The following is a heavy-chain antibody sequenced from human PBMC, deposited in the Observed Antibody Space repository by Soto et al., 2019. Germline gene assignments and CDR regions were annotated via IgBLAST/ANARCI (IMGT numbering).Heavy chain of an antibody. CDR3: VRDRVGRIRYYYDTGGDLDY. CDR2: ILFDGSNQ. D-gene: IGHD3-22*01. J-gene: IGHJ4*02. CDR1: GFSFSLYG. Sequence: GGSLRLSCAASGFSFSLYGMHWVRQAPGKGLEWVAVILFDGSNQYYAESVKGRFTVSRDNSKSTVFLQMNSLRPEDTAVYYCVRDRVGRIRYYYDTGGDLDYWGQGT. V-gene: IGHV3-30*03.